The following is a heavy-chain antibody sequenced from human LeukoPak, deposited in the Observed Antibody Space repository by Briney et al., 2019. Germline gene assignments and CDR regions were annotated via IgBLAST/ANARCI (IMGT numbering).Heavy chain of an antibody. CDR2: ISSSSSYI. D-gene: IGHD5-18*01. V-gene: IGHV3-21*01. CDR1: GFTFSSYS. Sequence: GGSLRLSCAASGFTFSSYSMNWVRQAPGKGLEWVSSISSSSSYIYYADSVKGRFTISRDNAKNSLYLQMSSLRAEDTAVYYCARDGTTGYSYGEFDYWGQGTLVTVSS. J-gene: IGHJ4*02. CDR3: ARDGTTGYSYGEFDY.